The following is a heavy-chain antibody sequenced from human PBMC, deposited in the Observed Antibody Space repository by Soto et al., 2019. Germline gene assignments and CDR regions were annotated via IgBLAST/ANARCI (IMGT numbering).Heavy chain of an antibody. Sequence: QVQLLQSGAEVKKPGASVKVSCKASGYTFTTYGISWVRQAPGQGLEWMGWISAYSGSTKFAQKLQGRVTMTTDTSTTTAYMELRSLTSADTAVYYCARDFTKSSSWPYYFDYWGQGTLVTVSS. CDR1: GYTFTTYG. V-gene: IGHV1-18*01. D-gene: IGHD6-13*01. CDR3: ARDFTKSSSWPYYFDY. CDR2: ISAYSGST. J-gene: IGHJ4*02.